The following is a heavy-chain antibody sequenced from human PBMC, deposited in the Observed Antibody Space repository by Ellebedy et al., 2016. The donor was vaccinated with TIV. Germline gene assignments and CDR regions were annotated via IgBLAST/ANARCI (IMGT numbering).Heavy chain of an antibody. V-gene: IGHV3-7*01. CDR1: GFTFSSYW. Sequence: GGSLRLSCAASGFTFSSYWMHWVRQAPGKGLEWVANIKEDGSAKYYVDSVKGRFTISRDNSKNTLYLQMNSLRAEDTAVYYCARDKLDAFDIWGQGTMVTVSS. CDR3: ARDKLDAFDI. CDR2: IKEDGSAK. J-gene: IGHJ3*02.